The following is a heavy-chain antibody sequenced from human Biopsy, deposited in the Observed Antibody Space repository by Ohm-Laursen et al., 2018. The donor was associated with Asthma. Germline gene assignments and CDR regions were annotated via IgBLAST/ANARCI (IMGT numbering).Heavy chain of an antibody. Sequence: ASSVKVSCKISGYSLTDLSMHWVRQAPGQGLEWMGGHDHEEGGTVNARRFQGRVTMTEDTSTDTAYMELSSLSSDDTAVYCCASDFPKDYVRYNFQFWGQGTLVTVSS. D-gene: IGHD4-17*01. V-gene: IGHV1-24*01. J-gene: IGHJ4*02. CDR2: HDHEEGGT. CDR1: GYSLTDLS. CDR3: ASDFPKDYVRYNFQF.